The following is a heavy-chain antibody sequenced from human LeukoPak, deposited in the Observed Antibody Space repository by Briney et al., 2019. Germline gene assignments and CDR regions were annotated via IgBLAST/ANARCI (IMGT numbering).Heavy chain of an antibody. Sequence: PSETLSLTCAVYGGSFSGYYWSWIRQPPGKGLEWIGEINHSGNTNYNPSLKSRVTISVDTSKNQFSLKLSSVTAADTAVYYCARMSGYDSSGYFLLFDYWGQGTLVTVSS. CDR2: INHSGNT. CDR3: ARMSGYDSSGYFLLFDY. D-gene: IGHD3-22*01. J-gene: IGHJ4*02. V-gene: IGHV4-34*01. CDR1: GGSFSGYY.